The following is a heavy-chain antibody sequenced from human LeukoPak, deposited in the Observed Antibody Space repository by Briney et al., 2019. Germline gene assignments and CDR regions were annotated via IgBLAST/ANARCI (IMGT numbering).Heavy chain of an antibody. CDR2: INPNSGGT. J-gene: IGHJ6*03. V-gene: IGHV1-2*02. Sequence: GASVKVSCKASGYTFTGYYMHWVRQAPGQGLEWMGWINPNSGGTKYAQKFQGRVTMTRDTSINTAYLELSRLRSDDTAVYYCARSGDGYRIYYYYMDVWSKGTTVTVSS. D-gene: IGHD5-24*01. CDR3: ARSGDGYRIYYYYMDV. CDR1: GYTFTGYY.